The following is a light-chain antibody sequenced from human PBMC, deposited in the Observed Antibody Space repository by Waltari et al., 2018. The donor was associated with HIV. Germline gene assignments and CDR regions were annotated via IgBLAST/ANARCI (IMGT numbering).Light chain of an antibody. CDR3: AVWDGSLSAWL. CDR1: SSNIGNNF. J-gene: IGLJ3*02. Sequence: QSVLTQSPSTSASPGQRVTISCSGTSSNIGNNFVSWYQRLPGTAPKLLMFRNNQRPSGVPDRFSGSKSDTSASLVISVLRSEDEAEYFCAVWDGSLSAWLFGGGTKVAVL. V-gene: IGLV1-47*01. CDR2: RNN.